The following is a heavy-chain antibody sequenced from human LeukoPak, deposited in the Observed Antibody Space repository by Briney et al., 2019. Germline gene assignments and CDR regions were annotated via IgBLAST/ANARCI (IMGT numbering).Heavy chain of an antibody. V-gene: IGHV3-23*01. D-gene: IGHD3-3*01. J-gene: IGHJ4*02. CDR1: GFTFSSYA. CDR2: ISGSGGSA. CDR3: AKDFVRYDFWSGYGTSAVVDY. Sequence: GGSLRLSCAASGFTFSSYAMSWVRQAPGKGLEWVSAISGSGGSAYYADSVKGRFTISRDNSKNTLYLQMNSLRAEDTAVYYCAKDFVRYDFWSGYGTSAVVDYWGQGTLVTVSS.